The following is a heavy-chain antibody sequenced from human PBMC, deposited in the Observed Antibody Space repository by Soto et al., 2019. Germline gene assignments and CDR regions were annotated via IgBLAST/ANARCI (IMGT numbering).Heavy chain of an antibody. V-gene: IGHV3-23*01. Sequence: GGSLRLSCAASGFTFSSYAMSWVRQAPGKGLEWVSAISGSGGSTYYADSVKGRFTISRDNSKNTLYLQMNSLRAEDAAVYYCASRYCSSTSCPYYYYGMDVWGQGTTVTVSS. CDR1: GFTFSSYA. CDR3: ASRYCSSTSCPYYYYGMDV. J-gene: IGHJ6*02. D-gene: IGHD2-2*01. CDR2: ISGSGGST.